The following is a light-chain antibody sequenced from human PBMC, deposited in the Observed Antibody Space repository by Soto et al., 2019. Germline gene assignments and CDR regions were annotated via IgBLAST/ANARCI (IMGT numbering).Light chain of an antibody. J-gene: IGKJ5*01. Sequence: EIVLTQSPVTLSLSPGDGATLSCRASQSVRSSYLAWYQQKPGQAPRLLIFGASSRATGIPDRFSGSGSGTDFTLTISRLEPEDSAVYYCQQYGTSPPITFGQGTRLEIK. CDR1: QSVRSSY. CDR3: QQYGTSPPIT. V-gene: IGKV3-20*01. CDR2: GAS.